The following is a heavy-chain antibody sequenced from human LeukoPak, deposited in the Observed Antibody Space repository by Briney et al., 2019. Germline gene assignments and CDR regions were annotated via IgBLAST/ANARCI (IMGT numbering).Heavy chain of an antibody. Sequence: GASVKVSCKASGGTFSSYAISWVRQAPGQGLEWIGGIIPIFGTANYAQKFQGRVTITTDESTSTAYMELSSLRSEDTAVYYCASFTNTAFGYWGQGTLVAVSS. V-gene: IGHV1-69*05. J-gene: IGHJ4*02. CDR2: IIPIFGTA. CDR3: ASFTNTAFGY. CDR1: GGTFSSYA. D-gene: IGHD5-18*01.